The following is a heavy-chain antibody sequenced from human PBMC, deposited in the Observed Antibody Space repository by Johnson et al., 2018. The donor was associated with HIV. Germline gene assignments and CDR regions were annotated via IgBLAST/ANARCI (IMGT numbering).Heavy chain of an antibody. Sequence: EMQLVESGGGLVKPGGSLRLSCAASGFTVSSNYMSWVRQAPGKGPERVSGIHWNGGSKGYADSAKGRFSISRDNAKNSLNLQMNSLRTEDTALYYCATGWGNWNDEGPDAFDIWGQGTMVTVSS. CDR3: ATGWGNWNDEGPDAFDI. CDR2: IHWNGGSK. D-gene: IGHD1-20*01. CDR1: GFTVSSNY. J-gene: IGHJ3*02. V-gene: IGHV3-20*04.